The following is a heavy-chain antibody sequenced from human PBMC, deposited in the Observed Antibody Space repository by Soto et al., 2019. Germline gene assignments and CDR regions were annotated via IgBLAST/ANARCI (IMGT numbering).Heavy chain of an antibody. CDR2: ISAYNGNT. V-gene: IGHV1-18*01. CDR3: ARDLIPYYYDSSGQRTPHWFDP. CDR1: GYTFTSYG. D-gene: IGHD3-22*01. Sequence: GASVKVSCKASGYTFTSYGISWVRQAPGQGLEWMGWISAYNGNTNYAQELQGRVTMTTDTSTSTAYMELRSLRSDDTAVYYCARDLIPYYYDSSGQRTPHWFDPWGQGTLVTVSS. J-gene: IGHJ5*02.